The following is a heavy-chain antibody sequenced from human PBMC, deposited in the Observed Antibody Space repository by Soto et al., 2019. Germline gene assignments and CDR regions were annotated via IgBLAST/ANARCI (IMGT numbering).Heavy chain of an antibody. CDR2: IYPGDSDT. V-gene: IGHV5-51*01. CDR1: GYSFTSYW. Sequence: LGESLKISCKGSGYSFTSYWIGWVRQMPGKGLEWMGIIYPGDSDTRYSPSFQGQVTISADKSISTAYLQWSSLKASDTAMYYCARQRSGYSYGALDYYYGMDVWGQGTTVTVSS. CDR3: ARQRSGYSYGALDYYYGMDV. D-gene: IGHD5-18*01. J-gene: IGHJ6*02.